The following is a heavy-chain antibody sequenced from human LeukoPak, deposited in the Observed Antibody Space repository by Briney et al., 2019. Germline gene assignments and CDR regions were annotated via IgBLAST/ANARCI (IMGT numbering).Heavy chain of an antibody. Sequence: ASVKVSCKASGYTFTGYYMHWVRPAPGQGLEWMGWINPNSGGTNYAQKFQGWVTMTRDTSISTAYMELSRLRSDDTAVYYCARSSVAAAGAGSHWFDPWGQGTLVTVSS. CDR1: GYTFTGYY. V-gene: IGHV1-2*04. CDR3: ARSSVAAAGAGSHWFDP. J-gene: IGHJ5*02. D-gene: IGHD6-13*01. CDR2: INPNSGGT.